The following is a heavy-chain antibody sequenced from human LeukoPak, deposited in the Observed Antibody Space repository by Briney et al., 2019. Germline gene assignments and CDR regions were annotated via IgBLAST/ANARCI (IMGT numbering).Heavy chain of an antibody. J-gene: IGHJ4*02. Sequence: SETLSLTCIVSGGSISTYYWSWIRQPPGKGLEWIGYIYHSGSTNYNPSLKSRVTISVDTSKNQFSLKLSSVTAADTAVYYCARGGGYASPIGYWGQGALVTVSS. CDR1: GGSISTYY. CDR2: IYHSGST. V-gene: IGHV4-59*01. D-gene: IGHD5-12*01. CDR3: ARGGGYASPIGY.